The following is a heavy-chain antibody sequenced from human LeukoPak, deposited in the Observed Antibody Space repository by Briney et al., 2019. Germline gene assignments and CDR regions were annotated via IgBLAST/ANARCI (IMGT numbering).Heavy chain of an antibody. J-gene: IGHJ4*02. CDR3: AREGYYYDSSGYLDY. CDR1: GYTFTSYG. D-gene: IGHD3-22*01. CDR2: INPNSGGT. V-gene: IGHV1-2*02. Sequence: ASVKVSCKASGYTFTSYGISWVRQAPGQGLEWMGWINPNSGGTNYAQKFQGRVTMTRDTSISTAYMELSRLRSDDTAVYYCAREGYYYDSSGYLDYWGQGTLVTVSS.